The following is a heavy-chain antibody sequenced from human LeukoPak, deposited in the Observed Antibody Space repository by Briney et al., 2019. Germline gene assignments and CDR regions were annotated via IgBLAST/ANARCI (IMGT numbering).Heavy chain of an antibody. CDR2: FYTSGRT. CDR1: GGSISSDNYF. D-gene: IGHD3-10*01. CDR3: ARPYYGSGSPWDYMDV. Sequence: SETLSLTCTVSGGSISSDNYFWSWIRQPAGKGLEWIGRFYTSGRTNYNPSLKSRVTISVDTSKNHFSLKLKSVTAADTAVYYCARPYYGSGSPWDYMDVWGKGTTVTISS. V-gene: IGHV4-61*02. J-gene: IGHJ6*03.